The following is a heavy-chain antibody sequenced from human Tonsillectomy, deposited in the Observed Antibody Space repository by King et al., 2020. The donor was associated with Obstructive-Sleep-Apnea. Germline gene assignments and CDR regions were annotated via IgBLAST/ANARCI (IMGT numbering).Heavy chain of an antibody. D-gene: IGHD6-13*01. CDR1: GFTFSSYS. Sequence: VQLVESGGGLVKPGGSLRLSCAASGFTFSSYSMNWGRQAPGKGLEWVSSISSSSSYIYYADSVKGRFPISRDNAKNSLYLQMNSLRAEDTAVYYCARDLFAGTEAFDIWGQGTMVTVSS. J-gene: IGHJ3*02. CDR3: ARDLFAGTEAFDI. V-gene: IGHV3-21*01. CDR2: ISSSSSYI.